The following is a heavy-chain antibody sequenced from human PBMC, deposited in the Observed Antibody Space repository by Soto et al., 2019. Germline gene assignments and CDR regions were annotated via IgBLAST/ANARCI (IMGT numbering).Heavy chain of an antibody. D-gene: IGHD2-15*01. CDR3: ARVLGYCSGGTCYPFDY. Sequence: GGSLRLSCAASGFTFSNYWMSWVHQAPGKGLEWVASIKQDGSEKNYVVSVKGRFTISRDNAKNSLYLQMNSLRAEDTAVYYCARVLGYCSGGTCYPFDYWGQGTLVTVSS. CDR1: GFTFSNYW. J-gene: IGHJ4*02. V-gene: IGHV3-7*01. CDR2: IKQDGSEK.